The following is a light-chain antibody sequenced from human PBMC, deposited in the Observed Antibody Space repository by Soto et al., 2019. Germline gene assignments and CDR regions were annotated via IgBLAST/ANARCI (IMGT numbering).Light chain of an antibody. CDR3: QHYDSYSPTWT. Sequence: DIQMTQSPSTLSASVGDRVSITCRASQSIGDWLAWYQQKPGKAPKLLIYKASNLQSGVPSRFSGSGSGIDFTLTISSLQPDDFATYYCQHYDSYSPTWTFGQGTKVDIK. V-gene: IGKV1-5*03. J-gene: IGKJ1*01. CDR2: KAS. CDR1: QSIGDW.